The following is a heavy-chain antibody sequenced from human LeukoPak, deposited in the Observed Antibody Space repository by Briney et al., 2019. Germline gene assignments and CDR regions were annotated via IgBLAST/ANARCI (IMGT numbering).Heavy chain of an antibody. D-gene: IGHD4-11*01. V-gene: IGHV3-53*01. CDR1: GFTFSSYG. Sequence: GGSLRLSCAASGFTFSSYGMHWVRQAPGKGLEWVSVIYSGGITYYADSVKGRFTISRDNSKNTLYLQMNRLRPEDTAVYYCARVPWRATVPYYFDYWGQGTLVTVSS. CDR2: IYSGGIT. CDR3: ARVPWRATVPYYFDY. J-gene: IGHJ4*02.